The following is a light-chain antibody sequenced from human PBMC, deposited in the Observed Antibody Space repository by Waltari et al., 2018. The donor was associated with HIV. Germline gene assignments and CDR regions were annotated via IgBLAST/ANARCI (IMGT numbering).Light chain of an antibody. Sequence: QSALTPPRSVSGSLGQSVTISCPGTSSDVGGSNYVSWYQQHPGKAPKGRIYDVSKRPSGVPDRFSGSKSGNTASLTISGLQAEDEADYYCCSYAGSYTYVFGTGTKVTVL. V-gene: IGLV2-11*01. CDR3: CSYAGSYTYV. CDR1: SSDVGGSNY. J-gene: IGLJ1*01. CDR2: DVS.